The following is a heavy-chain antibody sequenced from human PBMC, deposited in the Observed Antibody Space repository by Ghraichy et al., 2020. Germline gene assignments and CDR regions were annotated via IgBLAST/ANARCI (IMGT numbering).Heavy chain of an antibody. CDR1: GFTFSSYA. Sequence: GGSLRLSCAASGFTFSSYAMHWVRQAPGKGLEYVSAISSNGGSTYYANSVKGRFTISRDNSKNTLYLQMGSLRAEDMAVYYCARGLLRYFDWLFQKKADDAFDIWGQGTMVTVSS. CDR3: ARGLLRYFDWLFQKKADDAFDI. D-gene: IGHD3-9*01. V-gene: IGHV3-64*01. CDR2: ISSNGGST. J-gene: IGHJ3*02.